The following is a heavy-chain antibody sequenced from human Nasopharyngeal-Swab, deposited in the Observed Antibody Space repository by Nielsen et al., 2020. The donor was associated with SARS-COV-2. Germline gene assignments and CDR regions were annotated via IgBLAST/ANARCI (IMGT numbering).Heavy chain of an antibody. CDR2: IYYSGNT. Sequence: SETLSLTCTVSGGSISSSSYYWGWIRQPPGKGPEWIGRIYYSGNTYSNPSLKSRVSISVATSKNQFSLKLSSVTAADTAVYYCARERGRGGIWNYYYYYMDVWGKGTTVTVSS. J-gene: IGHJ6*03. V-gene: IGHV4-39*07. CDR3: ARERGRGGIWNYYYYYMDV. CDR1: GGSISSSSYY. D-gene: IGHD3-10*01.